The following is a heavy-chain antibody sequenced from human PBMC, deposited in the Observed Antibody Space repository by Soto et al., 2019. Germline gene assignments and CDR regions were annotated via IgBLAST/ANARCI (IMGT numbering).Heavy chain of an antibody. CDR3: ARDYVDIVATRRADYYYGMDV. Sequence: QVQLVQSGAEVKKPGSSVKVSCKASGGTFSSYAISWVRQAPGQGLEWMGGIIPIFGTANYAQKFQGRVTITSDEYTSTGYMELSSLRSEDTAVYYCARDYVDIVATRRADYYYGMDVWGKGTPVTVSS. D-gene: IGHD5-12*01. V-gene: IGHV1-69*01. CDR1: GGTFSSYA. J-gene: IGHJ6*04. CDR2: IIPIFGTA.